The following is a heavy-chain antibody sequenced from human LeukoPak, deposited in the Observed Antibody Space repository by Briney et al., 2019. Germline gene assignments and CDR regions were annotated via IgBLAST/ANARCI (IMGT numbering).Heavy chain of an antibody. J-gene: IGHJ4*02. D-gene: IGHD2-2*01. Sequence: ASVKVSCKASGYTFTSYYMHWVRQAPGQGLEWMGWINPNSGGTNYAQKFQGRVTMTRDTSISTAYMELSRLRSDDTAVYYCARGEWDIVVVPAAYWGQGTLVTVSS. CDR3: ARGEWDIVVVPAAY. CDR2: INPNSGGT. CDR1: GYTFTSYY. V-gene: IGHV1-2*02.